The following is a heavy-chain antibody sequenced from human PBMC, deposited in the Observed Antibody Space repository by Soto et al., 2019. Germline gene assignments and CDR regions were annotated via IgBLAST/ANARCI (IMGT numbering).Heavy chain of an antibody. CDR2: INSDGSRT. CDR1: GFNFSRYW. J-gene: IGHJ6*02. D-gene: IGHD2-2*01. Sequence: EVQLVESGGGLVQPGGSLRLSCSASGFNFSRYWTHWVRQVPGRGLMWVSHINSDGSRTTYADSVKGRFTISGDNAKNTLYLQMNSLRAEDTAVYYCARDLSSCTSARCYSYYYGMDVWGQGTTVTVSS. CDR3: ARDLSSCTSARCYSYYYGMDV. V-gene: IGHV3-74*01.